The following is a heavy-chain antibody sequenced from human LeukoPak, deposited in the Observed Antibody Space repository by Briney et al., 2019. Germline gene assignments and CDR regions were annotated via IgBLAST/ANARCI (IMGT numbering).Heavy chain of an antibody. J-gene: IGHJ4*02. CDR1: GFTFRSFG. CDR3: AKSFTESRIPLWG. Sequence: GGTLRLSCAASGFTFRSFGMHWVRQAPGKGLEWVAVISYDGSNKYYADSVKGRFTISRDNSKNTLYLQMNSLRAEDTAVYYCAKSFTESRIPLWGWGQGTLVTVSS. CDR2: ISYDGSNK. V-gene: IGHV3-30*18. D-gene: IGHD5-18*01.